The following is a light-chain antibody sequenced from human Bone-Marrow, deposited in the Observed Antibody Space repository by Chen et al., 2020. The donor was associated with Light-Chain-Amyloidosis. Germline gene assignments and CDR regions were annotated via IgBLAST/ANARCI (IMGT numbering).Light chain of an antibody. V-gene: IGLV3-21*02. CDR2: DDS. CDR3: QVWDRSSDRPV. Sequence: SYVLTQPSSVSVAPGQTATIACGGNNIGSTSVHWYPQTPGQAPRLVVYDDSDRPSGIPERLSGANAGSTATLTISRVEAGDEADYYCQVWDRSSDRPVFGGGTKLTVL. J-gene: IGLJ3*02. CDR1: NIGSTS.